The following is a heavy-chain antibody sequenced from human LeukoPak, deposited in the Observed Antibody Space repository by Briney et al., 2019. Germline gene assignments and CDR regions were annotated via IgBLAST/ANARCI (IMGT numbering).Heavy chain of an antibody. CDR3: AKDRSAVAGNYFDY. J-gene: IGHJ4*02. V-gene: IGHV3-9*03. D-gene: IGHD6-19*01. CDR2: ISWNSGSI. Sequence: PGGSLRLSCAASGFTFDDYAMHWVRQAPGKGLEWVSGISWNSGSIGYADSVKGRFTISRDNAKNSLYLQMNSLRAEDMALYYCAKDRSAVAGNYFDYWGQGTLVTVSS. CDR1: GFTFDDYA.